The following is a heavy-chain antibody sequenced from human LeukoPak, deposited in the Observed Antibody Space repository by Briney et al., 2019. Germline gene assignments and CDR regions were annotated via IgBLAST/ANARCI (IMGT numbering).Heavy chain of an antibody. D-gene: IGHD3-10*01. CDR3: ARTYGDITMVRGVIKAFDI. J-gene: IGHJ3*02. V-gene: IGHV4-31*03. Sequence: SETLSLTCTVSGGSISSGGYYWSWIRQHPGKGLEWIGYIYYSGSTYYNPSLKSRVTISVDTSKNQFSLKLSSVTAADTAVYYCARTYGDITMVRGVIKAFDIWGQGTMVTVSS. CDR1: GGSISSGGYY. CDR2: IYYSGST.